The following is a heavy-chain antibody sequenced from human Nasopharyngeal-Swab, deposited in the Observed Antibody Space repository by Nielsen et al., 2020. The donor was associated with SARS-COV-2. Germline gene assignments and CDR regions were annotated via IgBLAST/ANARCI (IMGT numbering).Heavy chain of an antibody. V-gene: IGHV4-34*01. CDR2: INHSGST. J-gene: IGHJ6*03. Sequence: SETLSLTCAVYGGSFSDYFWSWIRQPPGKGLEWIGEINHSGSTNYNPSLKSRVTISVDTSKNQFSLKLGSVTAADTAVYYCARVKREWLGIYYYYMDVWGKGTTVTVSS. CDR1: GGSFSDYF. CDR3: ARVKREWLGIYYYYMDV. D-gene: IGHD6-19*01.